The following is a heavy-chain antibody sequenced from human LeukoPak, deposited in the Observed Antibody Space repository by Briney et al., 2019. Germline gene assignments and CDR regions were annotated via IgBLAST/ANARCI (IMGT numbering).Heavy chain of an antibody. Sequence: GGSLRLSCAASGFTISTNYMSWVRQAPGKGLEWVSVVYTGGSTYYADSVKGRFTISRDNSKNTLYLQMNSLRAEDTALYYCARAPFYYDSSGYPYFDGWGQGTLVTVSS. CDR1: GFTISTNY. D-gene: IGHD3-22*01. V-gene: IGHV3-53*01. CDR2: VYTGGST. J-gene: IGHJ4*02. CDR3: ARAPFYYDSSGYPYFDG.